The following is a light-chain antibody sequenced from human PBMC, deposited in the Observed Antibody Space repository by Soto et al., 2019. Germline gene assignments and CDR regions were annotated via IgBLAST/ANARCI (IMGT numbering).Light chain of an antibody. CDR3: CSYAGSSTLV. V-gene: IGLV2-23*02. CDR1: SSDVGSYNL. J-gene: IGLJ2*01. CDR2: EVS. Sequence: QSALTQPASVSGSPGQSITISCTGTSSDVGSYNLVSWYQQHPGKAPKLMIYEVSKRPSGVSNRFSGSKSGNTASLTISGLLAEDEGDYYCCSYAGSSTLVFGGGTKVTVL.